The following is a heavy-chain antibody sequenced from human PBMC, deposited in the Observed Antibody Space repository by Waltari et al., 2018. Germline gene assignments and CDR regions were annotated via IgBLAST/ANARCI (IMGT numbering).Heavy chain of an antibody. J-gene: IGHJ4*02. CDR2: IIPIVGTA. V-gene: IGHV1-69*01. Sequence: QVQLVQSGAEVKKPGSSVKVSCKASGGTFSSYAISWVRQAPGQGLEWMGGIIPIVGTANYAQKFQGRGTITADESTSTAYMELSSLRSEDTAVYYCARSHGIQLWLPGDFDYWGQGTLVTVSS. CDR3: ARSHGIQLWLPGDFDY. D-gene: IGHD5-18*01. CDR1: GGTFSSYA.